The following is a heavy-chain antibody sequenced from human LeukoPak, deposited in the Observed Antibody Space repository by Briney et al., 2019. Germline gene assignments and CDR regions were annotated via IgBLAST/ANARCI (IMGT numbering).Heavy chain of an antibody. J-gene: IGHJ5*02. CDR2: INSDGGSS. Sequence: GGSLRLSCAASGFTFSSYWMHWVRQAPGKGLVWVSRINSDGGSSSYADSVKGRFTISRDNAKNSLYLQMNSLRAEDTAVYYCARDYWGAVKANWFDPWGQGTLVTVSS. D-gene: IGHD7-27*01. CDR3: ARDYWGAVKANWFDP. CDR1: GFTFSSYW. V-gene: IGHV3-74*01.